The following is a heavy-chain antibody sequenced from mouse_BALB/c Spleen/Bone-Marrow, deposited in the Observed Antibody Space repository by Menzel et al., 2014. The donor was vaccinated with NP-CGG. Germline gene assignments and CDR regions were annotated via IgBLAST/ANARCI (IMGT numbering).Heavy chain of an antibody. V-gene: IGHV1-69*02. CDR1: GYTFTTYW. CDR2: VDPSDGYT. J-gene: IGHJ3*01. CDR3: ARGGDNFAWFAY. Sequence: VQLQQSGAELVTPGASVKLSCKASGYTFTTYWMHWVKQRPGHGLEWIGQVDPSDGYTNYSQMFKGKATLTVDKSSSTAYMQLSSLSSEDSAVYYRARGGDNFAWFAYWGQGTLVTVPA. D-gene: IGHD1-3*01.